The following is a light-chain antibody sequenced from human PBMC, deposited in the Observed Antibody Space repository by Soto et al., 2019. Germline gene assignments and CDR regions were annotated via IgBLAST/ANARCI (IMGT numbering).Light chain of an antibody. CDR1: QSVSASF. V-gene: IGKV3-20*01. CDR3: QQYFASPWT. Sequence: PGETATLACRTSQSVSASFLAWYQQKPGKAPRLLILGASNRAAGVPDRLSGSGSGTDFTLTINRLEPEDLAVYYWQQYFASPWTFGQGTKVEIK. J-gene: IGKJ1*01. CDR2: GAS.